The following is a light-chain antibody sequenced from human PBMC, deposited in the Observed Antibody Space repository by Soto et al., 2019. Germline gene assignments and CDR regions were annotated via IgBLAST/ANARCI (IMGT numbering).Light chain of an antibody. J-gene: IGKJ1*01. CDR1: QTISSW. CDR3: QHYNSYSEA. CDR2: KAS. Sequence: IRMTQSPSTLSGSVGDRVTITCRASQTISSWLAWYQQKPGKAPKLLIYKASTLKSGVPSRFSGSGSGTEFTLTISSLQPDDFATYYCQHYNSYSEACGQGTKVDIK. V-gene: IGKV1-5*03.